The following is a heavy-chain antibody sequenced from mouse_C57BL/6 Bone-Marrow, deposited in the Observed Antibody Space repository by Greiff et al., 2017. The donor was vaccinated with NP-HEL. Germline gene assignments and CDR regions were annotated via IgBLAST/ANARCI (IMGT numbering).Heavy chain of an antibody. J-gene: IGHJ3*01. D-gene: IGHD2-1*01. Sequence: EVQRVESGGGLVQPGGSLKLSCAASGFTFSDYYMYWVRQTPEKRLEWVAYISNGGGSTYYPDTVKGRFTISRDNAKNTLYLQMSRLKSEDTAMYYCASDGNYLAYWGQGTLVTVSA. V-gene: IGHV5-12*01. CDR2: ISNGGGST. CDR3: ASDGNYLAY. CDR1: GFTFSDYY.